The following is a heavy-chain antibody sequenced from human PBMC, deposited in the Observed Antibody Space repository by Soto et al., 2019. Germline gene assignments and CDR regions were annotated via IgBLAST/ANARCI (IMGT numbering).Heavy chain of an antibody. CDR2: IGTAGDT. J-gene: IGHJ4*02. V-gene: IGHV3-13*01. CDR3: AGSHYSSGWYYFDY. CDR1: GFTFSSYD. D-gene: IGHD6-19*01. Sequence: DVQLVESGGGLVQPGGSLRLSCGASGFTFSSYDMHWVRQATGKGLEWVSAIGTAGDTYYPGSVKGRFTISRENAKNSLYLQMNSLRAEDTAVYYCAGSHYSSGWYYFDYWGQGTLVTVSS.